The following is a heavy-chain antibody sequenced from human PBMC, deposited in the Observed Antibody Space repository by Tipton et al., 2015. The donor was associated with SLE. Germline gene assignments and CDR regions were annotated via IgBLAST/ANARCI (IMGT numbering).Heavy chain of an antibody. CDR1: GGSFSGYY. V-gene: IGHV4-34*01. CDR2: INHSGST. D-gene: IGHD3-22*01. Sequence: LRLSCAVYGGSFSGYYWSWIRQPPGKGLEWIGEINHSGSTNYNPSLKSRVTISVDTSKNQFSLKLGSVTAADTAVYYCARGRWYYDSNPDYWGQGTLVTVSS. CDR3: ARGRWYYDSNPDY. J-gene: IGHJ4*02.